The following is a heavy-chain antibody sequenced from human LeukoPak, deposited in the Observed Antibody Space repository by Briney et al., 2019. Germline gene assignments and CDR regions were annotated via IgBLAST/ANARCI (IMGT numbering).Heavy chain of an antibody. V-gene: IGHV3-33*08. J-gene: IGHJ5*02. CDR3: ARGVNQLLVYSWFDP. Sequence: QAGGSLRLSCAASGFTFSSYGMHWVRQAPGKGLEWVAAMWYDGSNKYYADSVKGRFTISRDNSKNTLYLQMNSLRAEDTAVYYCARGVNQLLVYSWFDPWGQGTLVTVSS. CDR1: GFTFSSYG. D-gene: IGHD2-2*01. CDR2: MWYDGSNK.